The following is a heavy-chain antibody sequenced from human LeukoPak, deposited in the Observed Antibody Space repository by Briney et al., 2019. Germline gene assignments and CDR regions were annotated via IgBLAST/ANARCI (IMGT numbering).Heavy chain of an antibody. J-gene: IGHJ5*02. CDR3: ARHRVFNWNHPIWFDP. V-gene: IGHV4-39*01. D-gene: IGHD1-14*01. CDR2: IYYSGST. Sequence: SETLSLTCTVPGGSISSSSYYWGWIRQPPGKGLEWIGSIYYSGSTYYNPSLKSRVTISVDTSKNQFSLKLSSVTAADTAVYYCARHRVFNWNHPIWFDPWGQGTLVTVSS. CDR1: GGSISSSSYY.